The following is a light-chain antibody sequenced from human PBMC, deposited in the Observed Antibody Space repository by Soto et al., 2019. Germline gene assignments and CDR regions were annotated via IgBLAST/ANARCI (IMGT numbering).Light chain of an antibody. CDR2: DAS. J-gene: IGKJ4*01. V-gene: IGKV1-33*01. CDR3: QQYDNLLVT. Sequence: DIQMTQSPPSLSASVGDRVTITCRASQNIANYLNWYQQKPGKAPELLIYDASNLETGVPSRFSGSGSGTDFTFTISSLQPEDIATYYCQQYDNLLVTFGGGTKVEIK. CDR1: QNIANY.